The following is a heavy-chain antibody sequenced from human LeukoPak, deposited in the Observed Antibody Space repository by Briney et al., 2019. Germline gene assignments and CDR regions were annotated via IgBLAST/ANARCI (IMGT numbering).Heavy chain of an antibody. CDR3: AREGSGSYNWFDP. V-gene: IGHV1-8*01. Sequence: GASVKVSCKASGYTFISYDINWVRQATGQGLEWMGWMNPNSGNTGYAQKFQGRVTMTRNTSISTAYMELSSLRSEDTAVYCCAREGSGSYNWFDPWGQGTLVTVSS. CDR2: MNPNSGNT. CDR1: GYTFISYD. J-gene: IGHJ5*02. D-gene: IGHD1-26*01.